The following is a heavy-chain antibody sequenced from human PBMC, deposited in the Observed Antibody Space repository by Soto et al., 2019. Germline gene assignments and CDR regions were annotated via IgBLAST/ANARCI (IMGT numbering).Heavy chain of an antibody. J-gene: IGHJ4*02. CDR1: GFTLDDLA. D-gene: IGHD3-22*01. CDR2: ISWNSGSI. CDR3: AKDMGLGYYDSSGLGLDY. Sequence: PGGSLRLSCAASGFTLDDLAMHWVRQAPGKGLEWVSGISWNSGSIGYADSVKGRFTISRDNAKNSLYLQMNSLRAEDTALYYCAKDMGLGYYDSSGLGLDYWGQGTLVTVSS. V-gene: IGHV3-9*01.